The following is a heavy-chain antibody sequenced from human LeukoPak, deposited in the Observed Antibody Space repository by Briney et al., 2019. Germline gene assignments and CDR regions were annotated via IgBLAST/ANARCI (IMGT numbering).Heavy chain of an antibody. Sequence: SETLSLTCAVSGGSISNDDYSWSWIRQPPGKGLEWIGYIYHRGTTYYNPSLKSRVTISLARSQTQFSLKLSSVTAADTAVYYCARDSLSTFDYWGQGVLVTVAS. CDR1: GGSISNDDYS. CDR2: IYHRGTT. D-gene: IGHD2/OR15-2a*01. V-gene: IGHV4-30-2*01. J-gene: IGHJ4*02. CDR3: ARDSLSTFDY.